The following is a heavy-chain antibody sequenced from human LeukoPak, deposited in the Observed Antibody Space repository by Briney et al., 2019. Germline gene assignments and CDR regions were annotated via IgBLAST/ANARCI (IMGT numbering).Heavy chain of an antibody. CDR1: GFTVSSNY. D-gene: IGHD3-22*01. CDR3: AKGTQWLFGGFDY. CDR2: IYSGGST. Sequence: GGSLRLSCAASGFTVSSNYMSWVRQAPGKGLEWVSVIYSGGSTYYADSVKGRFTISRDNSKNTLYLQMNSLRAEDTAIYYCAKGTQWLFGGFDYWGQGTLVIVSS. V-gene: IGHV3-53*01. J-gene: IGHJ4*02.